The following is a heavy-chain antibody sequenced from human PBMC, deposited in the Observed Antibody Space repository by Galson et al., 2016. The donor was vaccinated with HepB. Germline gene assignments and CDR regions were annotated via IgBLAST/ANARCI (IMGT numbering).Heavy chain of an antibody. CDR1: GFTFSTYA. V-gene: IGHV3-23*01. CDR3: AKGRCSGRGCDYFDY. J-gene: IGHJ4*02. CDR2: ISGSGATT. Sequence: SLRLSCAASGFTFSTYAMSWVRQAPGKGLEWVSTISGSGATTYYADSVKGRFTFSRDNSKNTLYLQMNSLRAEDTAIYYCAKGRCSGRGCDYFDYWGQGTLVTVSS. D-gene: IGHD6-19*01.